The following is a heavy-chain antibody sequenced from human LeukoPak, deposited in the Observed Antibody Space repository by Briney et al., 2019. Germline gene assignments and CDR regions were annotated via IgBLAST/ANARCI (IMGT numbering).Heavy chain of an antibody. CDR1: GYTFTSYG. J-gene: IGHJ4*02. V-gene: IGHV1-18*01. Sequence: ASVKVSCKASGYTFTSYGISWVRQAPGQGLEWMGWISAYNGNTNYAQKLQGRVTMTTDTSTSTTELELRSLRSDDTAVYYCGRGNVRFFVWTPVCFWGQGNLVTVSS. CDR3: GRGNVRFFVWTPVCF. CDR2: ISAYNGNT. D-gene: IGHD3-3*01.